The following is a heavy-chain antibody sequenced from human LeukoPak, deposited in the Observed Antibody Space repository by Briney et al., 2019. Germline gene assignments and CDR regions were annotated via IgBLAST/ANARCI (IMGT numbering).Heavy chain of an antibody. CDR3: ASTRVPYYDILTGYYQGNYFDY. J-gene: IGHJ4*02. D-gene: IGHD3-9*01. CDR1: GGSISSYY. CDR2: IYYSGST. Sequence: SETLSLTCTVSGGSISSYYWSWIRQPPGKGLEWIGYIYYSGSTNYNPSLKSRVTISVDTSKNQFSLKLSSVTAADTAVYYCASTRVPYYDILTGYYQGNYFDYWGQGTLVTVSS. V-gene: IGHV4-59*01.